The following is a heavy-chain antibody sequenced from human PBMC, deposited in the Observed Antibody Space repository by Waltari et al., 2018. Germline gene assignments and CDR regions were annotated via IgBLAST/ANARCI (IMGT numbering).Heavy chain of an antibody. CDR2: IYYSGST. J-gene: IGHJ3*02. CDR1: GGSISSYY. Sequence: QVQLQESGPGLVKPSETLSLTCTVSGGSISSYYWSWIRQPPGKGLEWIGYIYYSGSTNDNPSLKSRVTISVDTSKNQFSLKLSSVTAADTAVYYCARDMTGYYDILTGPLYAFDIWGQGTMVTVSS. V-gene: IGHV4-59*01. CDR3: ARDMTGYYDILTGPLYAFDI. D-gene: IGHD3-9*01.